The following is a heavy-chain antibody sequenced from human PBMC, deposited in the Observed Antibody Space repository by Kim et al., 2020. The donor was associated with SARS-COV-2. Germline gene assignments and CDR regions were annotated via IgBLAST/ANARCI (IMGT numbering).Heavy chain of an antibody. J-gene: IGHJ4*02. CDR2: IKSKTDGGTT. CDR1: GFTFSNAW. V-gene: IGHV3-15*01. D-gene: IGHD1-26*01. Sequence: GGSLRLSCAASGFTFSNAWMSWVRQAPGKGLEWVGRIKSKTDGGTTDYAAPVKGRFTISRDDSKNTLYLQMNSLKTEDTAVYYCTTLLVGATTLFDYWGQGTLVTVSS. CDR3: TTLLVGATTLFDY.